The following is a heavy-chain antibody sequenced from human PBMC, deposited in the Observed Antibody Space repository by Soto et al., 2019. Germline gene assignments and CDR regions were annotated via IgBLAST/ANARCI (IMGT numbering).Heavy chain of an antibody. CDR3: ARGRDILTGYLLYYYYGMDV. D-gene: IGHD3-9*01. Sequence: PGGSLRLSCAASGFTFSSYEMNWVRQAPGKGLEWVSYISSSGSTIYYADSVKGRFTISRDNAKNSLYLQMNSLRAEDTAVYYCARGRDILTGYLLYYYYGMDVWGQGTTVTVS. CDR1: GFTFSSYE. V-gene: IGHV3-48*03. J-gene: IGHJ6*02. CDR2: ISSSGSTI.